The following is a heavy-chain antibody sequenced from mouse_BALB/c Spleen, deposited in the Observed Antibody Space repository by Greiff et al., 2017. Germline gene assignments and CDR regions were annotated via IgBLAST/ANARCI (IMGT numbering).Heavy chain of an antibody. CDR2: ISDGGSYT. J-gene: IGHJ2*01. V-gene: IGHV5-4*02. Sequence: EVQLVESGGGLVKPGGSLKLSCAASGFTFSDYYMYWVRQTPEKRLEWVATISDGGSYTYYPDSVKGRFTISRDNAKNNLYLQMSSLKSEDTAMYYCARDGDYYGGDYWGQGTTLTVSS. CDR1: GFTFSDYY. D-gene: IGHD1-2*01. CDR3: ARDGDYYGGDY.